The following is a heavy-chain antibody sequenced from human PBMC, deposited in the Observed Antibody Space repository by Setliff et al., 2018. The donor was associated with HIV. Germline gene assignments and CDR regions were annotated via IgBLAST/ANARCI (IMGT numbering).Heavy chain of an antibody. J-gene: IGHJ4*02. Sequence: GGSLRLSCAASGFTFSSYGMHWVRQAPGKGLEWVTVISYDGSNKYYADSVKGRFTISRDNSKNTLYLQMNSLRAEDTAVYYCAKGPPVGATGLTTNYWGQGTLVTVSS. CDR3: AKGPPVGATGLTTNY. CDR1: GFTFSSYG. D-gene: IGHD1-26*01. V-gene: IGHV3-30*18. CDR2: ISYDGSNK.